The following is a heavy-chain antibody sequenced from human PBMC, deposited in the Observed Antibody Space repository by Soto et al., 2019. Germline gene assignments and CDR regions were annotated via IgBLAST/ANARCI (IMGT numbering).Heavy chain of an antibody. V-gene: IGHV3-53*01. CDR3: ARDIAAAGSEA. CDR1: GFTVSGNY. D-gene: IGHD6-13*01. Sequence: PGGSLRISCGSSGFTVSGNYMSWVRQAPGKGLEWVSVIYSGGSTYYADSVKGRFTISRDNSKNTLYLQMNSLRAEDTAVYYCARDIAAAGSEAWGQGTLVNVSS. J-gene: IGHJ5*02. CDR2: IYSGGST.